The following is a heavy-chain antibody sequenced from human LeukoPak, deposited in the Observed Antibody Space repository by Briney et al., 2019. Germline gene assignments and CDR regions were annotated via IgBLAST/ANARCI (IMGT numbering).Heavy chain of an antibody. D-gene: IGHD1-20*01. CDR1: GGSISSYY. Sequence: SETLSLTCTVSGGSISSYYWSWIRQPPGKGLEWIGYIYYSGSTNYTPSLKSRVTISVDTSKNQFSLKLSSVTAADTAVYYCARGFDNWNDGYYYYGMDVWGQGTTVTVSS. V-gene: IGHV4-59*01. CDR3: ARGFDNWNDGYYYYGMDV. CDR2: IYYSGST. J-gene: IGHJ6*02.